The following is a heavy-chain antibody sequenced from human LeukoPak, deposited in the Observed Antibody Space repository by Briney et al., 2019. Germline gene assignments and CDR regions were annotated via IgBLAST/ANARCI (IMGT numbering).Heavy chain of an antibody. D-gene: IGHD2-21*02. CDR2: IIPIFGTA. V-gene: IGHV1-69*05. Sequence: ALLKVSCKASGSTFSSYAISWVRQAPGQGLEWMGGIIPIFGTANYAQKFQGRVTITTDESTSTAYMELSSLRSEDTAVYYCASPRAYCCGDCYSSYFDYWGQGTLVTVSS. CDR1: GSTFSSYA. J-gene: IGHJ4*02. CDR3: ASPRAYCCGDCYSSYFDY.